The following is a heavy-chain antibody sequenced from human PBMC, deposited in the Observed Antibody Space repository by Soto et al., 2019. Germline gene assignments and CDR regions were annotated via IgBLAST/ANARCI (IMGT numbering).Heavy chain of an antibody. CDR1: GFTFNNYA. D-gene: IGHD3-3*01. CDR3: ARDLREVLRFLEWFENYYYGMDV. Sequence: GGSLRLSCAASGFTFNNYAMHWVRQAPGKGLEWVAVISYDGRNKYVDSVKGRFTISRDNSKNTFFLQMNSLRPEDTALYYCARDLREVLRFLEWFENYYYGMDVWGQGTTVTVSS. J-gene: IGHJ6*02. CDR2: ISYDGRNK. V-gene: IGHV3-30*04.